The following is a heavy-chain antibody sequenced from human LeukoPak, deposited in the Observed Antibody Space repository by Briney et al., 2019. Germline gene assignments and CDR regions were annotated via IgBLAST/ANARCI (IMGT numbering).Heavy chain of an antibody. D-gene: IGHD6-25*01. CDR2: ISSGGATI. Sequence: PGGSLRLSCVASGFNFYSFTMNWVRQAPGKGLEWVSYISSGGATIYYRGSVKGRFTISRDNAKNSLYLQMNSLSAEDTAVYYCATTTSSGWVPFDYWGQGTLVAVSS. V-gene: IGHV3-48*01. CDR3: ATTTSSGWVPFDY. CDR1: GFNFYSFT. J-gene: IGHJ4*02.